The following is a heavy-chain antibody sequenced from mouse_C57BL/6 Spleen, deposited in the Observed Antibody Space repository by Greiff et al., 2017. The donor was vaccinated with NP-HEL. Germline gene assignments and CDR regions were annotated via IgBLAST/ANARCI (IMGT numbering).Heavy chain of an antibody. CDR2: IYPGRGNT. V-gene: IGHV1-66*01. D-gene: IGHD1-1*01. Sequence: VHLVESGPELVKPGASVKISCKASGYSFTSYYIHWVKQRPGQGLEWIGWIYPGRGNTKHNEKLKGKATLTADNSSSTAYMQLSSLTSEDSAVYYCARGAVVAYYYAMDYWGQGTSVTVSS. CDR1: GYSFTSYY. J-gene: IGHJ4*01. CDR3: ARGAVVAYYYAMDY.